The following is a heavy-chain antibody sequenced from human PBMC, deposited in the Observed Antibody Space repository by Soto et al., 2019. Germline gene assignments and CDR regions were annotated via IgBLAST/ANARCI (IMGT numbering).Heavy chain of an antibody. J-gene: IGHJ5*02. CDR1: GFTFSSYA. Sequence: VQLVESGGGVVQPGRSLRLSCAASGFTFSSYAMHWVRQAPGKGLEWVAVISYDGSNKYYADSVKGRFTISRDNSKNTLYLQMNSLRAEDTAVYYCARDPLYSSSWANWFDPWGQGTLVTVSS. CDR3: ARDPLYSSSWANWFDP. CDR2: ISYDGSNK. V-gene: IGHV3-30-3*01. D-gene: IGHD6-13*01.